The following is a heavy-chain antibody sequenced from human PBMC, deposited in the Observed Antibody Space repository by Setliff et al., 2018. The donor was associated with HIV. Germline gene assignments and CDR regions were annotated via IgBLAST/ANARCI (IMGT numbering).Heavy chain of an antibody. V-gene: IGHV3-49*04. CDR1: GFSFDDYA. CDR3: TRRDYDNSGSFRY. CDR2: IRSKAYGGTT. Sequence: GGSLRLSCTASGFSFDDYALTWVRQAPGKGLEWVGFIRSKAYGGTTQYAASVKDIFTISRDDSKSIAYLQMNSLKNADADVYYCTRRDYDNSGSFRYWGQGTLVTVSS. D-gene: IGHD3-22*01. J-gene: IGHJ4*02.